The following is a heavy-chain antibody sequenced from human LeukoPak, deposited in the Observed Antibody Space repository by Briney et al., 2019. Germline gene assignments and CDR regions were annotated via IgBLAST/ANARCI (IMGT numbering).Heavy chain of an antibody. D-gene: IGHD4-17*01. CDR1: GYTFTGYY. Sequence: GASVKVSCKASGYTFTGYYMHWVRQAPGQGLEWMGRINPNSGGTNYAQKFQGRVTMTRDTSISTAYMELSRLRSDDTAVYYCAKGPFFTTVTRDYWGQGTLVTVSS. CDR3: AKGPFFTTVTRDY. V-gene: IGHV1-2*06. J-gene: IGHJ4*02. CDR2: INPNSGGT.